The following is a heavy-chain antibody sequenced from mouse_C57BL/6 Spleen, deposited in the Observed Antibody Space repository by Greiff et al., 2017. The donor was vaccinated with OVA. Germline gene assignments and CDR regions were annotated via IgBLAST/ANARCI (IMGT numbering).Heavy chain of an antibody. Sequence: EVQVVESGGGLVKPGGSLKLSCAASGFTFSDYGMHWVRQAPEKGLEWVAYISSGSSTIYYADTVKGRFTISRDNAKNTLFLQMTSLRSEDTAMYYGARGGEGYYDYDEVYAMDYWGQGTSVTVSS. CDR1: GFTFSDYG. V-gene: IGHV5-17*01. J-gene: IGHJ4*01. CDR2: ISSGSSTI. CDR3: ARGGEGYYDYDEVYAMDY. D-gene: IGHD2-4*01.